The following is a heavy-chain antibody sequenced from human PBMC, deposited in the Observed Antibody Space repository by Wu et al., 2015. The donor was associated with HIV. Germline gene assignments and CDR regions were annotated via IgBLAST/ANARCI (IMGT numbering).Heavy chain of an antibody. D-gene: IGHD6-19*01. J-gene: IGHJ4*02. CDR2: ISAYNGNT. CDR3: ARKGGGNWQWQGLYYFDY. Sequence: VQLVQVWSVKVKKPGASVKVSCKASGYTFTSYGISWVRQAPGQGLEWMGWISAYNGNTNYAQKLQGRVTMTTDTSTSTAYMELRSLRSDDTAVYYCARKGGGNWQWQGLYYFDYWGQGTLVTVSS. CDR1: GYTFTSYG. V-gene: IGHV1-18*01.